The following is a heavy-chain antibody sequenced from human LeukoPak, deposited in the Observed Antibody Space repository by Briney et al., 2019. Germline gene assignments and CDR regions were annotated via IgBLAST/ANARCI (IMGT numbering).Heavy chain of an antibody. CDR3: ARDSGTTGEVKFDP. CDR1: GGSISSYY. J-gene: IGHJ5*02. V-gene: IGHV4-4*07. Sequence: SETLSLTCTVSGGSISSYYWSWIRQPAGKGLEWIGRISGSGTITYNPALQSRLSISIDTSKNQFSLKLMSVTAADTAVYYCARDSGTTGEVKFDPWGQGTLVTVSS. D-gene: IGHD3-10*01. CDR2: ISGSGTI.